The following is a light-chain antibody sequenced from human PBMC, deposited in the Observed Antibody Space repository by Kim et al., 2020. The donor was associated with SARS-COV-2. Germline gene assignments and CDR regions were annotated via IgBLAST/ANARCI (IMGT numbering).Light chain of an antibody. CDR2: GKN. Sequence: VALGQQVRITCQGDSLRSYYATWYQRKPGQAPILVIYGKNNRPSGIPDRFSGSSSGNTASLTITGTQAGDEADYYCNSRDSNDNVVFGGGTQLTVL. CDR1: SLRSYY. CDR3: NSRDSNDNVV. J-gene: IGLJ2*01. V-gene: IGLV3-19*01.